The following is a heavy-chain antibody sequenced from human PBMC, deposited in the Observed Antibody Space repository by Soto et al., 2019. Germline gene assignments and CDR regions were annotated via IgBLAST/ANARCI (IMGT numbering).Heavy chain of an antibody. V-gene: IGHV3-11*01. CDR3: ARPPYGRGFHYYYGMDV. CDR1: GVTFSDYY. J-gene: IGHJ6*02. Sequence: WVSMRLSCGAAGVTFSDYYMSWISKAPGKGLEWVSYISSSGSTIYYADSVEGRFTISRDNAKNSLYLQMNSLRAEDTAVYYCARPPYGRGFHYYYGMDVWGQGTTVTVSS. CDR2: ISSSGSTI. D-gene: IGHD4-17*01.